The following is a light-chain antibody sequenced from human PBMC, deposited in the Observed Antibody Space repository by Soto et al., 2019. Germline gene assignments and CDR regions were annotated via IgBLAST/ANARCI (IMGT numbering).Light chain of an antibody. V-gene: IGKV1-5*01. J-gene: IGKJ1*01. CDR1: ETINTW. Sequence: IQMTQSPSTLSAFVGDRVTITCRASETINTWLAWYQQKPGKAPKLLIYDAYSLQSGVPSRFSGSGSGTEFTLNISSLQPDDSATYYWQQYNSYWSFGPGTKVEIK. CDR3: QQYNSYWS. CDR2: DAY.